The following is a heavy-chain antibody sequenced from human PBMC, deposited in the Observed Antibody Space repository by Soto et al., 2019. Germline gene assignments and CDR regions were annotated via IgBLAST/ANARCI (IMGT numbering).Heavy chain of an antibody. D-gene: IGHD3-16*02. CDR3: ANAEHPRRSIGFDY. J-gene: IGHJ4*02. CDR1: GFTFASYV. V-gene: IGHV3-23*01. Sequence: LRLSCAGSGFTFASYVMTWVRQAPGKGLEWVSSISATGGSTYYAGSVKGRFTISRDNSKNTLFLQMNSLRAEDTAIYYCANAEHPRRSIGFDYWGQGTLVTVSS. CDR2: ISATGGST.